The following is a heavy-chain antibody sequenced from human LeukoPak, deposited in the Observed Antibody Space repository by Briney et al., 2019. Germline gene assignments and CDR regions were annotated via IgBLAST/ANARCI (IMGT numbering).Heavy chain of an antibody. Sequence: SVTVSCTASGGAFINYAFSWVRQAPGQGLEWMGGIIPVFGTRNYAQNFQGRVTVTADKSSRTAYMEMSSLRSDDTAVYYCGYNDDYNYYYIDVWGEGTTVIVSS. D-gene: IGHD3-16*01. V-gene: IGHV1-69*06. CDR1: GGAFINYA. J-gene: IGHJ6*03. CDR2: IIPVFGTR. CDR3: GYNDDYNYYYIDV.